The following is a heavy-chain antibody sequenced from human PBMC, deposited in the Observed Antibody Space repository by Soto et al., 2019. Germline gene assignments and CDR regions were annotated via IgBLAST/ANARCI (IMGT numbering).Heavy chain of an antibody. CDR1: GFTFGDYA. D-gene: IGHD3-22*01. V-gene: IGHV3-49*03. CDR2: IRSKAYGGTT. Sequence: PGGSLRLSCTAFGFTFGDYAMSWFRQAPGKGLEWVGFIRSKAYGGTTEYAASVKGRFTISRDDSKSIAYLQMNSLKTEDTAVYYCTRAGVGYDSSGYYYYGMDVWGQGTTVTVSS. J-gene: IGHJ6*02. CDR3: TRAGVGYDSSGYYYYGMDV.